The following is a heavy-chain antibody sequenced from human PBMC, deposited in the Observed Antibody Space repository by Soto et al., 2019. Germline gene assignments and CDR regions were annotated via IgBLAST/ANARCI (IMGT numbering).Heavy chain of an antibody. CDR3: AKDSPDCLADY. CDR1: GFTFSSYG. D-gene: IGHD2-21*01. Sequence: QVQLVESGGGVVQPGRSLRLSCAASGFTFSSYGMHWVRQAPGKGLEWVAVISYDGSNKYYADSVEGRFTISRDNSKNTLYLQMNSLRAEDTAVYYCAKDSPDCLADYWGQGTLVTVSS. V-gene: IGHV3-30*18. J-gene: IGHJ4*02. CDR2: ISYDGSNK.